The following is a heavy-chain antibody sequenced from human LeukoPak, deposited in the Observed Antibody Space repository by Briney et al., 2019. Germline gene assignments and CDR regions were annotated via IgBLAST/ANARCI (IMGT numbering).Heavy chain of an antibody. CDR2: IYYSGTT. D-gene: IGHD3-22*01. Sequence: SETLSLTCTVSGGSISSSSYYWGWLRQPPGKGLEWIGSIYYSGTTYYNPSLKSRVAISVDTSKNQFSLKLSSLTAADTAVFYCARDYESSGYRGLGYFDYWGQGTMVTVSS. J-gene: IGHJ4*02. CDR3: ARDYESSGYRGLGYFDY. V-gene: IGHV4-39*01. CDR1: GGSISSSSYY.